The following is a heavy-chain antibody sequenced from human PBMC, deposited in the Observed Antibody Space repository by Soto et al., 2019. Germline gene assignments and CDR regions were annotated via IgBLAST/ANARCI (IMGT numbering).Heavy chain of an antibody. V-gene: IGHV3-30-3*01. D-gene: IGHD3-3*01. CDR2: ISYDGSDK. CDR1: GFTFSTYA. J-gene: IGHJ5*02. Sequence: QVHLVESGGGVVQPGRSLRLSCAASGFTFSTYAMHWVRQAPGKGLEWVAVISYDGSDKYYADSMKGRFTISRDNSKNTLYLQMNSLRPEDTAMYYCARDSGITIFGVVISWGQGTLVTVSS. CDR3: ARDSGITIFGVVIS.